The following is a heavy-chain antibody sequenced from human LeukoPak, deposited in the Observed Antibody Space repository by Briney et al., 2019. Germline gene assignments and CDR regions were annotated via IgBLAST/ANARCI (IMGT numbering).Heavy chain of an antibody. D-gene: IGHD2-2*01. CDR3: AKRIVPAATVYGMDV. J-gene: IGHJ6*02. V-gene: IGHV3-23*01. CDR2: ISGSGGSA. CDR1: GFTFSSYA. Sequence: GGSLRLSCAASGFTFSSYAMSWVRQAPGKGLEWVSAISGSGGSAYYADSVKGRFTISRDNSKNTLYLQMNSLRAEDTAVYYCAKRIVPAATVYGMDVWGQGTTVTVSS.